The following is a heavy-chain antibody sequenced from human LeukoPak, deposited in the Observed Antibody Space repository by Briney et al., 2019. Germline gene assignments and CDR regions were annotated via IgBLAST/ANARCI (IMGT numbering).Heavy chain of an antibody. CDR3: VRGTGY. CDR2: ISSNGDNT. Sequence: GGSLRLSCATSGLTFSDNYMSWIRQAPGKGLEYVSAISSNGDNTYYADSVKGRFTISRDNSKNTLYLQMSSLRPDDTAVYFCVRGTGYWGQGTLVTVSS. V-gene: IGHV3-64D*06. CDR1: GLTFSDNY. J-gene: IGHJ4*02.